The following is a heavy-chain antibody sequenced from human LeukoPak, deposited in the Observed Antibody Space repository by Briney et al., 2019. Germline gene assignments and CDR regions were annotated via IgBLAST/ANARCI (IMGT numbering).Heavy chain of an antibody. CDR2: ITHSGST. CDR3: ARRVSGSRLFDY. J-gene: IGHJ4*02. Sequence: PSETLSLTCAVFGGSLSGYHWTWIRQPPGKGLEWIGEITHSGSTNCNPSLKSRVTISADTSNNLFSLRLSSVAAADTAIYYCARRVSGSRLFDYWGQGTLVTVSS. V-gene: IGHV4-34*01. D-gene: IGHD1-26*01. CDR1: GGSLSGYH.